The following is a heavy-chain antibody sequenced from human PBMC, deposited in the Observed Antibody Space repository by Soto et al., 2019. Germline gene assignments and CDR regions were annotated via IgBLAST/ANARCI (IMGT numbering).Heavy chain of an antibody. J-gene: IGHJ4*02. V-gene: IGHV4-39*01. CDR3: ARRRDYDFWSGYYEFDY. Sequence: PSXTLSLTCTVSGGSISSSSYYWCWIRQPPGKGLEWIGSIYYSGSTYYNPSLKSRVTISVDTSKNQFSLKLSSVTAADTAVYYCARRRDYDFWSGYYEFDYWGQGTLVTVSS. CDR1: GGSISSSSYY. CDR2: IYYSGST. D-gene: IGHD3-3*01.